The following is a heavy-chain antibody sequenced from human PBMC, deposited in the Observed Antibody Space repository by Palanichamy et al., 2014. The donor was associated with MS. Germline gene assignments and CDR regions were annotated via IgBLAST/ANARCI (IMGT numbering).Heavy chain of an antibody. CDR1: GGSVSDDSCY. V-gene: IGHV4-61*01. CDR2: FYYTGST. J-gene: IGHJ4*02. Sequence: QVQLQESGPGLVKPSETLSLTCTVSGGSVSDDSCYWNWIRQPPGKGLEWIGYFYYTGSTRYNLSLKSRGTISGDTSKNQFSLKLRSVTAADTAVYYCARRRGTYPKYYFDYWGQGTLVTVSS. CDR3: ARRRGTYPKYYFDY.